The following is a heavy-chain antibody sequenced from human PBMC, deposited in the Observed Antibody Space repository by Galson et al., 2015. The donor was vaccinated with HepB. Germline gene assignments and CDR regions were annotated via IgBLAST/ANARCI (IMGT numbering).Heavy chain of an antibody. V-gene: IGHV1-69*02. CDR2: IIPIPGIA. J-gene: IGHJ4*02. Sequence: SVKVSCKASGGTFSSYTISWVRQAPGQGLEWMGRIIPIPGIANYAQKFQGRVTITADKSTSTAYMELSSLRSEDTAVYYCARALIDLRGYYFDYWGQGTLVTVSS. CDR1: GGTFSSYT. CDR3: ARALIDLRGYYFDY.